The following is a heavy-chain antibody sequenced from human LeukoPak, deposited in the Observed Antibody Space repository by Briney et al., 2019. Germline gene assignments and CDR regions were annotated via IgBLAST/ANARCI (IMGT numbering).Heavy chain of an antibody. V-gene: IGHV3-53*01. CDR2: IYSGGST. Sequence: GGSLRLSCAASGCTVSSNYMSWVRQAPGKGLEWVSVIYSGGSTYYADSVKGRFTISRDNSKNTLYLQMNSLRAEDTTVYYCATYSSSNAREFQYWGQGTLVTVSS. CDR1: GCTVSSNY. D-gene: IGHD2-2*01. CDR3: ATYSSSNAREFQY. J-gene: IGHJ1*01.